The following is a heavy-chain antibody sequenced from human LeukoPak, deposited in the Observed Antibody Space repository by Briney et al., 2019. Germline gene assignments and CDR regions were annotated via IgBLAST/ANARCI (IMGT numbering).Heavy chain of an antibody. D-gene: IGHD1-26*01. CDR1: GFTFSNTW. V-gene: IGHV3-72*01. CDR3: TRTSGSHSGGAFDI. CDR2: IRNKANRYTT. J-gene: IGHJ3*02. Sequence: PGGSLRLSCAASGFTFSNTWMSWVRQAPGKGLEWVGRIRNKANRYTTEYAASVKGRFTFSRDDSKNSLYLQMNSLKTEDTAMYYCTRTSGSHSGGAFDIWGQGTMVTVSS.